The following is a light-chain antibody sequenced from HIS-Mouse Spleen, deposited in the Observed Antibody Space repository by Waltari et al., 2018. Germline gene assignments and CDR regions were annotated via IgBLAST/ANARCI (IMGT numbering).Light chain of an antibody. Sequence: QTVVTQEPSFSVSPGGTVTLTCGFSSGSVSTSYYPSWYQQTPGQAPRTLIYSTNTRPSGVPDRCSGSILGNKAALTITGAQADDESDYYCVLYMGSGIWVFGGGTKLTVL. CDR3: VLYMGSGIWV. CDR2: STN. V-gene: IGLV8-61*01. CDR1: SGSVSTSYY. J-gene: IGLJ3*02.